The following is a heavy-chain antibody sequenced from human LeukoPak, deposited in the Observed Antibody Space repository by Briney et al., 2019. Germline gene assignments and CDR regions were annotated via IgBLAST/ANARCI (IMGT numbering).Heavy chain of an antibody. CDR2: MNPNSGNT. Sequence: ASVKVSCKASGYTFTSYDINWVRQAPGQGLEWMGWMNPNSGNTDYAQKFQARVTMTQDTYENTAYMELSSLRSEDTAVYYCATDGIPGATTTLDYWGQGTLVTVSS. D-gene: IGHD1-26*01. CDR1: GYTFTSYD. V-gene: IGHV1-8*01. J-gene: IGHJ4*02. CDR3: ATDGIPGATTTLDY.